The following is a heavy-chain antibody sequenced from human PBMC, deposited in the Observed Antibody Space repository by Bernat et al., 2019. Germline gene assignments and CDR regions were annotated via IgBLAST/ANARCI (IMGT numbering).Heavy chain of an antibody. CDR2: IIPILGIA. Sequence: QVQLVQSGAEVKKPGSSVKVSCKASGGTFSSYTISWLRQAPGQGLEWMGRIIPILGIANYAQKFQGRVTITADKSTSTAYMELSSLRSEDTAVYYCASSVYDSSGYYDYWGQGTLVTVSS. V-gene: IGHV1-69*02. J-gene: IGHJ4*02. D-gene: IGHD3-22*01. CDR3: ASSVYDSSGYYDY. CDR1: GGTFSSYT.